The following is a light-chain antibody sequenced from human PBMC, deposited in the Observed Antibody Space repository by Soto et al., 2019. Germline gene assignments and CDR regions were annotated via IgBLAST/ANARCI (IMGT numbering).Light chain of an antibody. V-gene: IGKV3-15*01. J-gene: IGKJ1*01. CDR1: QSVSSN. Sequence: EIVMTQSPATLSVSPGERATLSCMASQSVSSNLAWYQQKPGQAPRLLIYGASTRATGIPARFSGSGSGTEVNLTISNLQSEEVAVYYGQQYNNWPETFGQGTKVEIK. CDR3: QQYNNWPET. CDR2: GAS.